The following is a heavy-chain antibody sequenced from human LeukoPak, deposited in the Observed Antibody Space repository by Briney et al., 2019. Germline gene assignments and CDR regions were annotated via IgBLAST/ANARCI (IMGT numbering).Heavy chain of an antibody. CDR3: ARLPPTYDILTGYGDS. CDR2: IYPGDSDT. CDR1: GYTFTNYW. Sequence: GESLKISCKGSGYTFTNYWIGWVRQMPGKGLEWMGIIYPGDSDTTYSPSFQGQVTISADKSISTAYLQWRSLKASDTAMYYCARLPPTYDILTGYGDSWGQGTLVTVSS. J-gene: IGHJ4*02. V-gene: IGHV5-51*01. D-gene: IGHD3-9*01.